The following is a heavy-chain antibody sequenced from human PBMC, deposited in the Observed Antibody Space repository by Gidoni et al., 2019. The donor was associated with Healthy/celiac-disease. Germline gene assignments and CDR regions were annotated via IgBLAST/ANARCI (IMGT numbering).Heavy chain of an antibody. Sequence: EVQLVESGGDLIQPGGSLRLSCAASGFTVNYNYMSWVRQAPGKGLEWVSVIYSGGSTYYADSVKGRFTISRDNSKNTLYLQMNSLRAEDTAVYYCARDPGYSYGGDAFDIWGQGTMVTVSS. D-gene: IGHD5-18*01. CDR1: GFTVNYNY. CDR2: IYSGGST. CDR3: ARDPGYSYGGDAFDI. J-gene: IGHJ3*02. V-gene: IGHV3-53*01.